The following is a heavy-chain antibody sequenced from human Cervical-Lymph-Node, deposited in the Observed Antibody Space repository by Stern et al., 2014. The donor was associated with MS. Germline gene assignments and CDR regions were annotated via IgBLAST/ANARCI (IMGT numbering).Heavy chain of an antibody. CDR1: GFTFSMYG. J-gene: IGHJ4*02. Sequence: VQLEESGGGVVQPGRSLRLSCAADGFTFSMYGMHWVRQAPGKGLEWLSVISYDGSIKYYADSVKGRFTISRDNSKKMLFLQMNSLRPEDTAVFYCARGGGISHLDFWGQGALVTVSS. D-gene: IGHD3-3*02. CDR2: ISYDGSIK. CDR3: ARGGGISHLDF. V-gene: IGHV3-30*03.